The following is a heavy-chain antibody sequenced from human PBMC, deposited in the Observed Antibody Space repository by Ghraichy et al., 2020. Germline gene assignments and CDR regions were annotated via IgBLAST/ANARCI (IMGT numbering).Heavy chain of an antibody. D-gene: IGHD2-15*01. J-gene: IGHJ5*02. Sequence: SVKVSCKASGGTFSSYAISWVRQAPGQGLEWMGRIIPILGIANYAQKFQGRVTITADKSTSTAYMELSSLRSEDTAVYYCARGSSVVAATPGWFDPWGQVSLVTVSS. CDR2: IIPILGIA. CDR1: GGTFSSYA. CDR3: ARGSSVVAATPGWFDP. V-gene: IGHV1-69*04.